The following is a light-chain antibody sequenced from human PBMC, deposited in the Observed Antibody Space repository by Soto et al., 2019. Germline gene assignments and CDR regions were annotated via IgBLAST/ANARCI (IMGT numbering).Light chain of an antibody. CDR1: QSVSSSY. V-gene: IGKV3-20*01. Sequence: EIVLTQSPGTLSFSPGERATLSCRASQSVSSSYLAWYQQKPGQAPRLLIYGASSRATGIPDRFSGSGSGTDFTLTISRLEPEDFAVYYCQYYGSSPRTFGQGTKVDI. CDR3: QYYGSSPRT. J-gene: IGKJ1*01. CDR2: GAS.